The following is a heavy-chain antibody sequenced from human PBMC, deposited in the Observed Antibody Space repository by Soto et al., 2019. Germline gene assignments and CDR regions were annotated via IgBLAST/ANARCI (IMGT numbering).Heavy chain of an antibody. Sequence: APGKGPEWVAYITSTSEIMRYEDSVEGRFTVSRDNAKNSMYLQLSSLRAEDTAVYYCVRDWWSMVSYYWGQGTLVTVSS. CDR3: VRDWWSMVSYY. CDR2: ITSTSEIM. D-gene: IGHD2-8*02. J-gene: IGHJ4*02. V-gene: IGHV3-48*01.